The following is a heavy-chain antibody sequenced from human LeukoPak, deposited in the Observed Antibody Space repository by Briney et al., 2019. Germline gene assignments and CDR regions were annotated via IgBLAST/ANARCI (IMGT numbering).Heavy chain of an antibody. D-gene: IGHD2-15*01. V-gene: IGHV4-34*01. J-gene: IGHJ1*01. CDR3: ARLGYCSGGSCNSYFQH. Sequence: PSETLSLTCAVYGGSFSGHYWSWIRQSPGKGLEWIGEIKYTGSTNYNPSVKSRVTISGDTSKNQFSLHLSSVTAADTAVYYCARLGYCSGGSCNSYFQHWGQGTLVTVSS. CDR2: IKYTGST. CDR1: GGSFSGHY.